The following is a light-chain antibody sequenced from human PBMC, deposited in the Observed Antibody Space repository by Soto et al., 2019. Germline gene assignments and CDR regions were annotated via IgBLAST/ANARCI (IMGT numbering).Light chain of an antibody. CDR2: AAS. CDR3: QQSYSGPYT. Sequence: DIPMTQSPSSLSASVGDRVTITCRASQSITNYLNWYQQIPGKAPNLLIYAASTLHSGVPSRFSGSGSGTDFTLTISSLQPEDFATYYCQQSYSGPYTFGQGTKLEIK. CDR1: QSITNY. V-gene: IGKV1-39*01. J-gene: IGKJ2*01.